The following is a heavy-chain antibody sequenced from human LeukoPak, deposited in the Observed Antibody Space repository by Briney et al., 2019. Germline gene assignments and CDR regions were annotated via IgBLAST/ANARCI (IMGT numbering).Heavy chain of an antibody. CDR2: IDPSDSET. CDR1: GYRFTSYW. D-gene: IGHD5-18*01. V-gene: IGHV5-51*01. Sequence: LGESLKISCKASGYRFTSYWIGWVRQMPGKGLEWMGIIDPSDSETRYTPSFQGHVTISVDKSLTTAYLQWNSLKASDTAMYYCARQTAMGRSGDYWGQGTLVTVS. CDR3: ARQTAMGRSGDY. J-gene: IGHJ4*02.